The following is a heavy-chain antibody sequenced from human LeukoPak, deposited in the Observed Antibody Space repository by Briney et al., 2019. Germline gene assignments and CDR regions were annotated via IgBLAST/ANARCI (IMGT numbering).Heavy chain of an antibody. D-gene: IGHD3-3*01. J-gene: IGHJ4*02. CDR3: AREDYNFL. CDR1: GGSFSSPNYY. V-gene: IGHV4-61*02. Sequence: SETLSLTCTVSGGSFSSPNYYWSWIRQPAGKGLEWIGRIYTTGFANYHPSLKSRVTVSIDTSKNQFYLKLTSVTAADTAVYYCAREDYNFLWGQGTLVTVSS. CDR2: IYTTGFA.